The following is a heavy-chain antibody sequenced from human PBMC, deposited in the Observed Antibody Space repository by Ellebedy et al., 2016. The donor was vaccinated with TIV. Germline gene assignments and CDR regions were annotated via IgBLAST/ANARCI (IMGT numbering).Heavy chain of an antibody. D-gene: IGHD1-26*01. CDR3: AKDFMEGAITSYFDY. J-gene: IGHJ4*02. CDR2: ISWDGGST. CDR1: GFTFADYT. Sequence: GGSLRLXCAASGFTFADYTMHWVRQAPGKGLEWVSLISWDGGSTYYADSVKGRFTISRDNSKNSLYLQMNSLRTEDTALYYCAKDFMEGAITSYFDYWGQGTLVTVSS. V-gene: IGHV3-43*01.